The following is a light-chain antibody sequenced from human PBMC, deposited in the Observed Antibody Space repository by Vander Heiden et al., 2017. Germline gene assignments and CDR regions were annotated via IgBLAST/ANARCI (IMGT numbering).Light chain of an antibody. CDR1: QNINTW. J-gene: IGKJ1*01. Sequence: DVQMHHSPSTLSASVGDRVSITCRASQNINTWLAWYQQKPGKAPNLLIYDASNLGSGVPSRFSGSGSGTEFTLTISSLQPDDFATYYCQHDDSYSPAFGQGTNVEVK. V-gene: IGKV1-5*01. CDR2: DAS. CDR3: QHDDSYSPA.